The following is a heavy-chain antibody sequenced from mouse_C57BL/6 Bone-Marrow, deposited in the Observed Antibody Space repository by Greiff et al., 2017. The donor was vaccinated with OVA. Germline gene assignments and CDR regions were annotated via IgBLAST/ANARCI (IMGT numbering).Heavy chain of an antibody. CDR2: IYPGDGDT. CDR1: GYAFSSYW. V-gene: IGHV1-80*01. Sequence: VMLVESGAELVKPGASVEISCKASGYAFSSYWMHWVKQRPGKGLEWIGQIYPGDGDTNYNGKFKGKATLTADTSSSTAYMQLSRLTSEDSAVYFCAREYFWGQGTTLTVSS. CDR3: AREYF. J-gene: IGHJ2*01.